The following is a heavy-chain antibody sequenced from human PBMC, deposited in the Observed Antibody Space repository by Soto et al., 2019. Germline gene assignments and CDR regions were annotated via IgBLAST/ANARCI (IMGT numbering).Heavy chain of an antibody. V-gene: IGHV6-1*01. Sequence: PSQTLSLTCAISGDSVSSNSAAWNWIRQSPSRGLEWLGRTYYRSKWYNDYAVSVKSRITINPDTSKNQFSLQLNSVTPEDTAVYYCARDLWFGELLQQGFDYWGQGTLVTVSS. CDR1: GDSVSSNSAA. CDR2: TYYRSKWYN. J-gene: IGHJ4*02. D-gene: IGHD3-10*01. CDR3: ARDLWFGELLQQGFDY.